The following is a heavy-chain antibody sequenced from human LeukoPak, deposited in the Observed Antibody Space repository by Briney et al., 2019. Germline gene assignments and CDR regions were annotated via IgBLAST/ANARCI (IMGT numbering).Heavy chain of an antibody. Sequence: SETPSLTCTVSGASISSHYWSWIRQPPGKGLEWIGYISYSGSTNYNPSLKSRVTLSVDTSKNQISLRLSSVTAADTAVYYCTRDGGVAVTPLDFDYWGQGTLVTVSS. V-gene: IGHV4-59*11. CDR2: ISYSGST. CDR3: TRDGGVAVTPLDFDY. CDR1: GASISSHY. D-gene: IGHD6-19*01. J-gene: IGHJ4*02.